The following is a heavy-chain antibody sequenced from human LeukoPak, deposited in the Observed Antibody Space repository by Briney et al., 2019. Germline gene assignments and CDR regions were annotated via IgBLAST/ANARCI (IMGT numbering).Heavy chain of an antibody. Sequence: SGGSLRLSCAASGFTFGSYSMNWVRQAPGEGLEWVAVISDDGSKKYYVDSVKGRFTISRDNSKNTLYLQMNSLRAEDTAVYYCAKDGQGLTYYFDYWGQGTLVTVSS. D-gene: IGHD3-16*01. CDR3: AKDGQGLTYYFDY. J-gene: IGHJ4*02. V-gene: IGHV3-30*18. CDR1: GFTFGSYS. CDR2: ISDDGSKK.